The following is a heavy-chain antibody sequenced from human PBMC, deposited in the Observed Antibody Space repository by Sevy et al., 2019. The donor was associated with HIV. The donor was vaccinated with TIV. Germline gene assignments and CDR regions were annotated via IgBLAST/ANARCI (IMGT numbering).Heavy chain of an antibody. J-gene: IGHJ5*02. CDR2: ISVYNGKI. D-gene: IGHD3-22*01. CDR1: GYTFTSFG. V-gene: IGHV1-18*01. Sequence: ASVKVSCKASGYTFTSFGISWVRQAPGQGLEWVGWISVYNGKINYSQNFQGRVTMTTDTSTRTAYMELKSLRSDDTAVYYCARRGAFDFDTSGFLSPWGQRTLVTVSS. CDR3: ARRGAFDFDTSGFLSP.